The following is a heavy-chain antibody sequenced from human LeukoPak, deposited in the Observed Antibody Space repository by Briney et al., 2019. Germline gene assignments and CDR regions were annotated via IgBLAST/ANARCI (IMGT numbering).Heavy chain of an antibody. J-gene: IGHJ4*02. V-gene: IGHV4-34*01. D-gene: IGHD2-15*01. CDR2: INHSGST. CDR1: GGSFSGYY. CDR3: ARGRVVVVARPYYFDY. Sequence: KSSETLSLTCAVYGGSFSGYYWSWIRQPPGKGLEWIGEINHSGSTNYNPSLKSRVTISVDTSKNQISLKLSSVTAADTAVYYCARGRVVVVARPYYFDYWGQGTLVTVSS.